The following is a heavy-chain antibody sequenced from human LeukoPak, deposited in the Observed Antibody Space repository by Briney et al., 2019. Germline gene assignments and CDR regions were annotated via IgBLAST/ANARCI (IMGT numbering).Heavy chain of an antibody. CDR1: GGTFSSYA. J-gene: IGHJ4*02. D-gene: IGHD5-18*01. Sequence: SVKVSCKASGGTFSSYAISWVRQAPGQGLEWMGGIIPIFGTANYAQKFQGRVTITAGESTSTAYMEPSSLRSEDTAVYYCARDRGWAGYSYGFYYWGQGTLVTVSS. V-gene: IGHV1-69*13. CDR3: ARDRGWAGYSYGFYY. CDR2: IIPIFGTA.